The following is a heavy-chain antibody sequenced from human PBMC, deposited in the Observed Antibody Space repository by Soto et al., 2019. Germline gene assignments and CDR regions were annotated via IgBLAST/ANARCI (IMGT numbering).Heavy chain of an antibody. CDR1: GDTFTDYY. J-gene: IGHJ4*02. CDR2: VNPSGGHT. Sequence: QVQLMQSGAEVKKPGASVKVSCKASGDTFTDYYIHWVRLAPGQGLEWMGTVNPSGGHTTYAQHFLGRVTMTRDTSTSTLYMELTSLTYDDTAIYYCVRGGHVVVVTAALDYWGQGTLVTVSS. CDR3: VRGGHVVVVTAALDY. D-gene: IGHD2-21*02. V-gene: IGHV1-46*01.